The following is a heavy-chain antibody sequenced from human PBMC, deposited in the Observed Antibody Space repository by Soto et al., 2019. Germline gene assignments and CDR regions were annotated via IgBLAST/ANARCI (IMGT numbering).Heavy chain of an antibody. Sequence: SETLSLTCAVYGGSFSGYYWSWIRQPPGKGLEWIGEINHSGSTNYNPSLKSRVTISVDTSKNQFSLKLSSVTAADTAVYYCARANRRIYCSGGSCYPIYFDYWGQGTLVTVSS. CDR1: GGSFSGYY. CDR3: ARANRRIYCSGGSCYPIYFDY. J-gene: IGHJ4*02. CDR2: INHSGST. D-gene: IGHD2-15*01. V-gene: IGHV4-34*01.